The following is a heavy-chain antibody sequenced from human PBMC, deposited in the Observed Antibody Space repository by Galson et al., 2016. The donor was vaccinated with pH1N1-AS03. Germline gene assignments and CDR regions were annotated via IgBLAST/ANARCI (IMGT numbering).Heavy chain of an antibody. Sequence: LRLSCAVSGFTFSSYAMSWVRQAPGKGLEWVSTFSGGVGRTYYADSVKGRFTISRDTSNNTLYLQMNSLRAEDTAIYYCVKDLWMTLDLTAWGQGTLVTVSS. CDR2: FSGGVGRT. CDR1: GFTFSSYA. V-gene: IGHV3-23*01. CDR3: VKDLWMTLDLTA. J-gene: IGHJ5*02. D-gene: IGHD3-9*01.